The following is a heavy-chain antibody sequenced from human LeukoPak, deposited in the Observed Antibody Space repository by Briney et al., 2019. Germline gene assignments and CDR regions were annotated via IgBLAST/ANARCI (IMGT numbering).Heavy chain of an antibody. D-gene: IGHD2-21*02. J-gene: IGHJ5*02. CDR1: GGSIKTNLSY. CDR2: MFYSGST. V-gene: IGHV4-39*01. Sequence: SETLSLTCTVSGGSIKTNLSYCGWIRQPPGKGLEWIGSMFYSGSTFYNPSLKSRVTISADASRNQFSLQLSSVTAADTAVYYCARHTLVTAISTYNWFDPWGQGTLVTVSS. CDR3: ARHTLVTAISTYNWFDP.